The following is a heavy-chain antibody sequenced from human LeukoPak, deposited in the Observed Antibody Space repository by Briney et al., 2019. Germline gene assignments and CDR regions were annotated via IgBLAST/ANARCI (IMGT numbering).Heavy chain of an antibody. CDR3: ARVHCGGDCYNDY. V-gene: IGHV3-64*01. CDR1: GFTFSSYA. D-gene: IGHD2-21*02. Sequence: PGGSLRLSCAASGFTFSSYAMHWVRQAPGKGLEYVSAISSNGGSTYYANSVKGRFTISRDNSKNTLYLQMGSLRAEDMAVYYCARVHCGGDCYNDYWGQGTLVTVSS. CDR2: ISSNGGST. J-gene: IGHJ4*02.